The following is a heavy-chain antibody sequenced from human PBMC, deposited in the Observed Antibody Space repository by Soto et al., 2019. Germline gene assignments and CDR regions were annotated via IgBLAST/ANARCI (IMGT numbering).Heavy chain of an antibody. V-gene: IGHV3-23*01. J-gene: IGHJ4*02. CDR1: GFTFSSYA. D-gene: IGHD6-19*01. CDR3: AKDPRWVAVAGLDY. CDR2: ISGSGGST. Sequence: EVQRLESGGGLVQPGGSLRLSCAASGFTFSSYAMSWVRQAPGKGLEWVSAISGSGGSTYYADSVKGRFTISSDNSKNTLYLQMNSLRAEDTAVYYCAKDPRWVAVAGLDYWGQGTLVTVSS.